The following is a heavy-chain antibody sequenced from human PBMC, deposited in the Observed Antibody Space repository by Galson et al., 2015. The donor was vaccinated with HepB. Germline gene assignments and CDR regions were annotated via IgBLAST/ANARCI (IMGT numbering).Heavy chain of an antibody. CDR2: ISSSSSYI. CDR1: GFTFSSYS. J-gene: IGHJ5*02. CDR3: ARDNDYGSLAFDP. V-gene: IGHV3-21*01. Sequence: SLRLSCAASGFTFSSYSMNWVRQAPGKGLEWVSSISSSSSYIYYADSVKGRFTLSRDNAKNSLYLQMNSLRAEDTAVYYCARDNDYGSLAFDPWGQGTLVTVSS. D-gene: IGHD4-17*01.